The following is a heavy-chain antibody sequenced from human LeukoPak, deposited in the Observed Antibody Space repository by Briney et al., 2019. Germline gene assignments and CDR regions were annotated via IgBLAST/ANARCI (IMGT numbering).Heavy chain of an antibody. CDR2: INAGNGNT. Sequence: ALVKVSCKASGYTFTSYAMHWVRQAPGQRLEWMGWINAGNGNTKYSQRFQGRVTITRDTSASTAYMELSSLRSEDTAVYYCARAVVVVAAFDYWGQGTLVTVSS. CDR1: GYTFTSYA. D-gene: IGHD2-15*01. CDR3: ARAVVVVAAFDY. J-gene: IGHJ4*02. V-gene: IGHV1-3*01.